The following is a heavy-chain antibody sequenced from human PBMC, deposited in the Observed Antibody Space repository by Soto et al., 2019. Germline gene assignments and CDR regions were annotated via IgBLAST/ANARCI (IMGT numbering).Heavy chain of an antibody. J-gene: IGHJ4*02. CDR1: GYRFSSFW. D-gene: IGHD3-22*01. V-gene: IGHV5-51*01. CDR3: ARHIGAYYDHNGYPYFDY. Sequence: GESLKIPRKISGYRFSSFWIARVRQKPGKGPEWMGIIYPGDATPTYSPSFEGRLPISVDMSISTAHLQWYDLKASDSAMYYCARHIGAYYDHNGYPYFDYWGQGPRVTVSS. CDR2: IYPGDATP.